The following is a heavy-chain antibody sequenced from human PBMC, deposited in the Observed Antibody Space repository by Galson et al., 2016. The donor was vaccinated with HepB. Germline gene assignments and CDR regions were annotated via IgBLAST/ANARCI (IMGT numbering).Heavy chain of an antibody. CDR1: GGSISSGGYY. CDR3: ARGSNCSGGRCFWFDP. Sequence: TLSLTCTVSGGSISSGGYYWTWIRQHPGKGLEWIGYIYYNGSTYYNSSLKSRVIISVDTSKNQFSLMLGSVTAADTAFYYCARGSNCSGGRCFWFDPWGQGTLVTVSS. D-gene: IGHD2-15*01. J-gene: IGHJ5*02. V-gene: IGHV4-31*03. CDR2: IYYNGST.